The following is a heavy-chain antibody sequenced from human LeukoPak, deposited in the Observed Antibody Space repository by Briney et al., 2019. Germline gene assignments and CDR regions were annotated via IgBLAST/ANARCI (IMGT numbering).Heavy chain of an antibody. CDR1: GFTFSNAW. J-gene: IGHJ4*02. CDR3: ARGGSRYFHN. V-gene: IGHV3-15*01. D-gene: IGHD3-10*01. CDR2: IKSKSDGGTT. Sequence: GGSLRLSCAASGFTFSNAWMTWVRQTPGKGLEWVGRIKSKSDGGTTDHAAPVKGRFTISRDDSKNMLYLQMNSLRAEDTAVYYCARGGSRYFHNWGQGTLVTVST.